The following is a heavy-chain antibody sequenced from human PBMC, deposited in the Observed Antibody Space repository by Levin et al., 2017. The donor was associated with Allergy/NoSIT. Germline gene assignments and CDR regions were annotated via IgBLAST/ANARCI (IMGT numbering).Heavy chain of an antibody. D-gene: IGHD6-19*01. Sequence: GGSLRLSCAASGFTFSSYGMHWVRQAPGKGLEWVAVISYDGSNKYYADSVKGRFTISRDNSKNTLYLQMNSLRAEDTAVYYCGRGGWALTFWGQGTLVTVSS. CDR1: GFTFSSYG. CDR2: ISYDGSNK. J-gene: IGHJ4*02. CDR3: GRGGWALTF. V-gene: IGHV3-30*03.